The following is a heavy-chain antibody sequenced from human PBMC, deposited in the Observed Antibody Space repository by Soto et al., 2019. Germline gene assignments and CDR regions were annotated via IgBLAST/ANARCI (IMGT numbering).Heavy chain of an antibody. Sequence: QVQLVQSGAEVKKPGASVKVSCKASGYTFTSYDINWVRQATGQGLEWMGWMNPNSGNTGYAQKFQGRVTMTRKTSISTADMELGSLRSDDTAVYYCARESLAAVYYGMDVGVDGTTDTVST. CDR3: ARESLAAVYYGMDV. J-gene: IGHJ6*04. D-gene: IGHD6-6*01. CDR1: GYTFTSYD. CDR2: MNPNSGNT. V-gene: IGHV1-8*01.